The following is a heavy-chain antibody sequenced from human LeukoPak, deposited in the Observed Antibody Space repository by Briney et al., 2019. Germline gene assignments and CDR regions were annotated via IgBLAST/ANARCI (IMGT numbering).Heavy chain of an antibody. CDR2: IYSGGST. V-gene: IGHV3-53*01. J-gene: IGHJ1*01. CDR3: ARVPITLAGTKDAKYFQH. D-gene: IGHD6-19*01. CDR1: GFTASSNY. Sequence: GGSLRLSCAASGFTASSNYMSWVRQAPGEGLEWVSVIYSGGSTYYADSVKGRFTISRDNSKNTLYLQMNSLRAEDTAVYYCARVPITLAGTKDAKYFQHWGQGTLVTVSS.